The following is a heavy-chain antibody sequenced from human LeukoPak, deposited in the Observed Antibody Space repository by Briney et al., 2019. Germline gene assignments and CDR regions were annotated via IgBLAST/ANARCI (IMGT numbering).Heavy chain of an antibody. CDR1: GYTFTSYD. V-gene: IGHV1-8*01. J-gene: IGHJ4*02. CDR2: MNPNSGNT. Sequence: GASVKVSCAASGYTFTSYDINWVRQATGQGLEWMGWMNPNSGNTGYAQKFQGRVTMTRNTSISTAYMELSSLRAEDTAVYYCAKDASGDLSSFDYWGQGTLVTVSS. D-gene: IGHD2-21*02. CDR3: AKDASGDLSSFDY.